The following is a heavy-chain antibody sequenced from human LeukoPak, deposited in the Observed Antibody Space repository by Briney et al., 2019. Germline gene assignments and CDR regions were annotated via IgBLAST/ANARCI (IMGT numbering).Heavy chain of an antibody. CDR2: INPNSGGT. D-gene: IGHD3-22*01. CDR3: ARSVKVYYDSSGYYYFDH. Sequence: ASVKVSCKASGYTLTGYYIHWVRQAPGQGLEWLGWINPNSGGTNFAQKFLGRVTMTRDTSISTAYMELSRLRSDDTAVYYCARSVKVYYDSSGYYYFDHWGQGTLVTVSS. V-gene: IGHV1-2*02. CDR1: GYTLTGYY. J-gene: IGHJ4*02.